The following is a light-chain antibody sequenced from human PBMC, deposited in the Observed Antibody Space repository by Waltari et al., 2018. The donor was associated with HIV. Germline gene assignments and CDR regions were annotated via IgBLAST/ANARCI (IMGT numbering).Light chain of an antibody. V-gene: IGLV2-11*01. Sequence: QSALTQPRSVSGSPGQSVTISCTGTSSDVGCYNYVSWYQHHPGKAPKLMIFDVNKRPSGVPDRFSGSKSGNTASLTISGLQAEDEADYYCCSYAGSYTFVVFGGGTKLTVL. CDR2: DVN. CDR3: CSYAGSYTFVV. J-gene: IGLJ2*01. CDR1: SSDVGCYNY.